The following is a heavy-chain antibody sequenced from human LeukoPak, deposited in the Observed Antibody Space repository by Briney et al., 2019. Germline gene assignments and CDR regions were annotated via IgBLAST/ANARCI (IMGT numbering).Heavy chain of an antibody. CDR3: ARANVGAFDY. V-gene: IGHV1-8*01. Sequence: GASVNVSCKASGYTFTSYDINWVRQATGQGLERMGWMNPNSGNTGYAQKFQGRVTMTRNTSISTAYMELSSLRSDDTAVYYCARANVGAFDYWGQGTLVTVSS. CDR2: MNPNSGNT. D-gene: IGHD1-26*01. J-gene: IGHJ4*02. CDR1: GYTFTSYD.